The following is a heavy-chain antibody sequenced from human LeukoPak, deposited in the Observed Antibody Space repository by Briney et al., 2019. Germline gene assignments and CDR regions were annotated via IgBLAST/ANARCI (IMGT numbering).Heavy chain of an antibody. V-gene: IGHV3-30-3*01. CDR1: GFRFSSYA. J-gene: IGHJ3*02. CDR2: ISYDGSNK. CDR3: AKEPLGYAFDI. Sequence: GGSLRLSCAATGFRFSSYAMHWVREAPGMGLEWVAVISYDGSNKYYADSVKGRFTISRDNSKNTLYLQMNSLRAEDTAVYYCAKEPLGYAFDIWGQGTMVTVSS. D-gene: IGHD1-26*01.